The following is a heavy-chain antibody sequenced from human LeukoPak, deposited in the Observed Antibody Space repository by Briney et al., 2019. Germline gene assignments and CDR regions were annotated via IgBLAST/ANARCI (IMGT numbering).Heavy chain of an antibody. CDR2: ISSSSSYI. D-gene: IGHD1-1*01. CDR3: AKYPTVQLERLDI. Sequence: PGGSLRLSCAASGFTFSSYSMNWVRQAPGKGLEWVSSISSSSSYIYYADSVKGRFTISRDNAKNSLYLQMNSLRAEDTAVYYCAKYPTVQLERLDIWGQGTMVTVSS. J-gene: IGHJ3*02. CDR1: GFTFSSYS. V-gene: IGHV3-21*01.